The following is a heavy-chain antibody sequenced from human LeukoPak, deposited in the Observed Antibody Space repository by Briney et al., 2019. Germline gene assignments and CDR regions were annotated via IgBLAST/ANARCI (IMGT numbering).Heavy chain of an antibody. CDR3: ARDDRSTRSSFGLDAYDV. CDR2: IKEDGSQK. J-gene: IGHJ3*01. D-gene: IGHD6-6*01. CDR1: GFTFSRYW. Sequence: PGGSLRLPCAASGFTFSRYWMTWVRQAPGKGLEWVANIKEDGSQKYYVDSVKGRFTISRDNAKGSLYLQMNSLRAEDTAVYYCARDDRSTRSSFGLDAYDVWGQGTMATVSS. V-gene: IGHV3-7*01.